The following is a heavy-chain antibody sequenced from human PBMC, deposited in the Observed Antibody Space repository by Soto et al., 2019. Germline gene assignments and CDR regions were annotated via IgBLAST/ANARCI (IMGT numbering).Heavy chain of an antibody. V-gene: IGHV4-59*01. CDR3: ARGLDLVGATT. CDR2: IYYSGST. Sequence: SETLSLTCTVSGGSISSYYWSWIRQPPGKGLEWIGYIYYSGSTNYNPSLKSRVTISVDTSKNQFSLKLSSVTAADTAVYYCARGLDLVGATTWGQGTLVTVSS. D-gene: IGHD1-26*01. CDR1: GGSISSYY. J-gene: IGHJ1*01.